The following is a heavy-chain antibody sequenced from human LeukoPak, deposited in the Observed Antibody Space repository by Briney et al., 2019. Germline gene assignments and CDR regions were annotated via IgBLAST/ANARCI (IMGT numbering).Heavy chain of an antibody. V-gene: IGHV4-39*07. CDR3: ARLYDILTGPHFDY. CDR2: IYYSGST. J-gene: IGHJ4*02. Sequence: SETLSLTCTVSGGSISSSSYYWGWIRQPPGKGLEWIGSIYYSGSTYYNPSLKSRVTISVDTSKNQFSLKLSSVTAADTAAYYCARLYDILTGPHFDYWGQGTLVTVSS. CDR1: GGSISSSSYY. D-gene: IGHD3-9*01.